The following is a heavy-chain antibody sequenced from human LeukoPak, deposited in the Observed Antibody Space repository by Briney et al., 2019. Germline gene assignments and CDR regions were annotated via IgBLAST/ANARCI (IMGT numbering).Heavy chain of an antibody. CDR2: INSDGSTT. V-gene: IGHV3-74*01. CDR1: GFTFSGYW. D-gene: IGHD6-19*01. J-gene: IGHJ4*02. Sequence: QPGGSLRLSCAASGFTFSGYWMHWVRQAPGKGLVWVSRINSDGSTTTYADSVKGRFTISRDNAKNTVYLQMNSLRAEDTAVYYCARDIAVSGMFDYWGQGTLDSLSS. CDR3: ARDIAVSGMFDY.